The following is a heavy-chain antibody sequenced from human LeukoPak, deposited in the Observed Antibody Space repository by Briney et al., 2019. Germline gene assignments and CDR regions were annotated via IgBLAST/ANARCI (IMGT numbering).Heavy chain of an antibody. CDR3: ARGSSGWYGHFDY. J-gene: IGHJ4*02. D-gene: IGHD6-19*01. Sequence: GGSLRLSCAASGFTFSSYSMNWVRQAPGKGLEWVSYISSSSSTIYYADSVKGRFTISRDNAKNSLYLQMNSLRAEDTAVYYCARGSSGWYGHFDYWGQGTLVTVSS. CDR2: ISSSSSTI. V-gene: IGHV3-48*04. CDR1: GFTFSSYS.